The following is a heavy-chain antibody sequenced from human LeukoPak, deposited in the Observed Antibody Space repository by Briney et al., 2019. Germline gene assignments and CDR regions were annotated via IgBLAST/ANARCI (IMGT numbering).Heavy chain of an antibody. D-gene: IGHD3-3*02. CDR2: MNPRDDT. V-gene: IGHV1-8*01. Sequence: GASVKVSCKASGYTSSSPDVNLVRQATGRGLEWLGWMNPRDDTGYAQKFQGRVTLTRDRSINTAYMELSSLRSEDTAVYYCARYTQHYGFDIWGQGTMVTVSA. J-gene: IGHJ3*02. CDR3: ARYTQHYGFDI. CDR1: GYTSSSPD.